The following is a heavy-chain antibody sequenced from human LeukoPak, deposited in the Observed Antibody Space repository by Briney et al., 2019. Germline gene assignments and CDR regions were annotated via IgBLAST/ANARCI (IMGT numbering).Heavy chain of an antibody. CDR1: GYTFTGYY. CDR2: INPNSGGT. CDR3: ARKRNQSFAGYCSGGSCYYFDY. Sequence: GASVKVSCTASGYTFTGYYMHWVRQAPGQGLEWMGWINPNSGGTNYAQKFQGRVTMTRDTSISTAYMELSRLRSDDTAVYYCARKRNQSFAGYCSGGSCYYFDYWGQGTLVTVSS. J-gene: IGHJ4*02. D-gene: IGHD2-15*01. V-gene: IGHV1-2*02.